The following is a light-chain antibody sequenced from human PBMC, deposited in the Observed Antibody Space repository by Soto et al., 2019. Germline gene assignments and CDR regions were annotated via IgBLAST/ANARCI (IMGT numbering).Light chain of an antibody. CDR2: GAS. V-gene: IGKV3-20*01. J-gene: IGKJ1*01. Sequence: EIVLPQSPGTLSLSPGERATLSCRASQSISSSYLAWCQQKPGQAPRPLIYGASSRATGIPDRFSGSGSGTDFTLTISRLEPEDFAVYYRQQYIRFPCTFVLGTKLDIK. CDR1: QSISSSY. CDR3: QQYIRFPCT.